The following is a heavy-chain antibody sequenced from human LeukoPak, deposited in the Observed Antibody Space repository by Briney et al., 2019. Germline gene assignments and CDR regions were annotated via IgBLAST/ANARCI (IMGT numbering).Heavy chain of an antibody. J-gene: IGHJ5*02. CDR3: AREESWNYEFSWFDP. CDR2: INPSGGST. V-gene: IGHV1-46*01. Sequence: ASVKVSCKASGCTFTSYYMHWVRQAPGQGLEWMGIINPSGGSTSYAQKFQGRVTMTRDMSASTVYMELSSLRSEDTAVYYCAREESWNYEFSWFDPWGQGTLVTVSS. CDR1: GCTFTSYY. D-gene: IGHD1-7*01.